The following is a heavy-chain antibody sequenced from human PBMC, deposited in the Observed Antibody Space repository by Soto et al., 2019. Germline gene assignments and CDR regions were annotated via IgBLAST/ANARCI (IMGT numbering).Heavy chain of an antibody. CDR3: ASVVVVAATYVWFDP. V-gene: IGHV4-31*03. Sequence: SETLSLTCTVSGGSISSGGYYWSWIRQHPGKGLEWIGYIYYSGSTYYNPSLKSRVTISVDTSKNQFSLKLSSVTAADTAVDYCASVVVVAATYVWFDPWGQGTLVTVSS. D-gene: IGHD2-15*01. CDR1: GGSISSGGYY. J-gene: IGHJ5*02. CDR2: IYYSGST.